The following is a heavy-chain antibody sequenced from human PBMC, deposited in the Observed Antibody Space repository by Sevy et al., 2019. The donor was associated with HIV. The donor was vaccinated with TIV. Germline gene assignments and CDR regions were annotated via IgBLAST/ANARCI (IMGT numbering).Heavy chain of an antibody. CDR3: AIDSRRDGMIVVPFEK. V-gene: IGHV3-15*01. J-gene: IGHJ4*02. CDR2: IRSETGGGTT. D-gene: IGHD3-22*01. Sequence: GGSLRLSCAASGLSFSNAWMAWVRQAPGKGLEWVGRIRSETGGGTTDFAAFAKGKFTISRDDRKNTLYLQMNSLRTEDTAVYYYAIDSRRDGMIVVPFEKWGLGTLVTVSS. CDR1: GLSFSNAW.